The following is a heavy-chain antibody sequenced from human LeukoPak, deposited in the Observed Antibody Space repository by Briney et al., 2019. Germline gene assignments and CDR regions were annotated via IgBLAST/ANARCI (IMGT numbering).Heavy chain of an antibody. V-gene: IGHV3-23*01. CDR1: GFTFNSYA. CDR3: AKTTAGNSSGRNPGWPVDY. CDR2: VSGSGGIT. J-gene: IGHJ4*02. Sequence: GSLRLSCAASGFTFNSYAMTWVRPAPGKGLEWVSHVSGSGGITYYADSVKGRFTIFRDNSKNTLYLQMNSLRADDTAVYYCAKTTAGNSSGRNPGWPVDYWGQGALVTVSS. D-gene: IGHD6-19*01.